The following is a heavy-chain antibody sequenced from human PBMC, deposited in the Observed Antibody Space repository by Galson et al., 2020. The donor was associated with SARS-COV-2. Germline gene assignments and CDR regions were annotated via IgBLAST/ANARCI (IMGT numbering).Heavy chain of an antibody. CDR2: ISSSSDYI. J-gene: IGHJ6*02. V-gene: IGHV3-21*01. D-gene: IGHD1-26*01. CDR1: GFTFSIYS. Sequence: GGSLRLSCVVSGFTFSIYSMNWVRQAPGKGLEWVSSISSSSDYIYNADSVKGRITISRDNAKNSLYLQMNSLRAEDTAVYYCARDASWAMFGMDVWGQGTTVTVSS. CDR3: ARDASWAMFGMDV.